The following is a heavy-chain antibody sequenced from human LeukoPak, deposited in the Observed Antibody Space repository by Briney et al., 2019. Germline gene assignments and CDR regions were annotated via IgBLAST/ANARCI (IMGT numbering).Heavy chain of an antibody. Sequence: PSETMSLTCTVSGGSISSSSYYWGWIRQPPGKGLEWIGSIYYSGSTYYNPSLKSRVTISVDTSKNQFSLKLSSVTAADTAVYYCASSPLIGYGSGKYRAGYYFDYWGQGTQVTVSS. D-gene: IGHD3-10*01. J-gene: IGHJ4*02. V-gene: IGHV4-39*07. CDR3: ASSPLIGYGSGKYRAGYYFDY. CDR2: IYYSGST. CDR1: GGSISSSSYY.